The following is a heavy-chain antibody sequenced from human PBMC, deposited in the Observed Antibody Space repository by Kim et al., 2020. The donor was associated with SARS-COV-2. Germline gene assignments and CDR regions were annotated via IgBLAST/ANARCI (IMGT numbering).Heavy chain of an antibody. J-gene: IGHJ4*02. V-gene: IGHV4-31*03. CDR1: GGSISSGGYY. CDR3: ARVVDIVATIFDY. Sequence: SETLSLTCTVSGGSISSGGYYWSWIRQHPGKGLEWIGYIYYSGSTYYNPSLKSRVTISVDTSKNQFSLKLSSVTAADTAVYYCARVVDIVATIFDYWGQGTLVTVSS. D-gene: IGHD5-12*01. CDR2: IYYSGST.